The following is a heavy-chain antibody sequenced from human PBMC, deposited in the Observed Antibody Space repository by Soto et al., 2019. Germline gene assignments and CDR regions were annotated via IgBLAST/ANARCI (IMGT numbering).Heavy chain of an antibody. V-gene: IGHV3-23*01. CDR2: ISGTGYNT. CDR1: GFTFTGYS. D-gene: IGHD1-1*01. CDR3: ARSLGDHWDEYDFDY. J-gene: IGHJ4*02. Sequence: VQVLESGGDLVQPGGSLRLSCAASGFTFTGYSMSWVRQAPGKGLEWVSGISGTGYNTYYADTVQGRFTISRDNSKNTLYLQMDSLRAEDTALYYCARSLGDHWDEYDFDYWGQGTRVTVSS.